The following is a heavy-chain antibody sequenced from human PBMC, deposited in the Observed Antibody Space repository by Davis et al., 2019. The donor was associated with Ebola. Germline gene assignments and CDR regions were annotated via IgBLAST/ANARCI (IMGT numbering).Heavy chain of an antibody. CDR2: IYSGGST. Sequence: GESLKISCEASGFTFSSYSMNWVRQAPGKGLEWVSVIYSGGSTYYADSVKGRFTISRDNSKNTLYLQMNSLRAEDTAVYYCARGIVATISDYWGQGTLVTVSS. J-gene: IGHJ4*02. V-gene: IGHV3-66*01. D-gene: IGHD5-12*01. CDR3: ARGIVATISDY. CDR1: GFTFSSYS.